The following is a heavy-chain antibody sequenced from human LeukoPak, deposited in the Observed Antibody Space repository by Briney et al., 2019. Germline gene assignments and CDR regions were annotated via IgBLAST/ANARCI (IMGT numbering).Heavy chain of an antibody. CDR3: AKHYDSSGYYFDY. CDR1: GFTFSTYA. J-gene: IGHJ4*02. CDR2: ISSSDGST. V-gene: IGHV3-23*01. Sequence: GGSLRLSCAASGFTFSTYAMSWVRQAPGKGLEWVSVISSSDGSTYYADSVKGRFTISRDNSKNTLYLQMNSLRAEDTAIYYCAKHYDSSGYYFDYWGQGTLVTVSS. D-gene: IGHD3-22*01.